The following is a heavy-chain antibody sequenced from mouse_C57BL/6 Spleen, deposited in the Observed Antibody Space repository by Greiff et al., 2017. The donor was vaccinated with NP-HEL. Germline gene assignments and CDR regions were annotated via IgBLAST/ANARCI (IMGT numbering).Heavy chain of an antibody. Sequence: EVQGVESGGGLVKPGGSLKLSCAASGFTFSDYGMHWVRQAPEKGLEWVAYISSGSSTIYYADTVKGRFTISRDNAKNTLFLQMTSLRSEDTAMYYCARGNYYGSSTWFADWGQGTLVTVSA. V-gene: IGHV5-17*01. CDR1: GFTFSDYG. CDR3: ARGNYYGSSTWFAD. J-gene: IGHJ3*01. CDR2: ISSGSSTI. D-gene: IGHD1-1*01.